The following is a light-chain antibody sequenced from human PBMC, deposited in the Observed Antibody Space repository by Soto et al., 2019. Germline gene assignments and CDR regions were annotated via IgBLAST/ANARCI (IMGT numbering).Light chain of an antibody. Sequence: EIVLTQSPGTLSLSPGERATLSCRASQSFSSSLDWYQQKPGQAPRLLIDDASNRATSIPARFSGSGSETDFTLTISSLGPEDFAVYYCQQRSNSPLTFGGGTKVEIK. CDR3: QQRSNSPLT. CDR1: QSFSSS. V-gene: IGKV3-11*01. J-gene: IGKJ4*02. CDR2: DAS.